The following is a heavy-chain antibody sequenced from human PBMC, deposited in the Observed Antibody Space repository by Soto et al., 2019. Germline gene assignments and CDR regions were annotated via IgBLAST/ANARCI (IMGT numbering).Heavy chain of an antibody. CDR3: AADSGRGGRAFDH. J-gene: IGHJ4*01. D-gene: IGHD3-10*01. V-gene: IGHV4-4*07. CDR1: DASITNFF. CDR2: LYLGGAP. Sequence: QVQIQESGPGLVTPSDTLSLTCTVSDASITNFFWNWVRQPAGGPLEWIGRLYLGGAPTYNPSLRSRLFISADTSKNQVSLKLTSVTAADTAVYYCAADSGRGGRAFDHWGHGALGTVSS.